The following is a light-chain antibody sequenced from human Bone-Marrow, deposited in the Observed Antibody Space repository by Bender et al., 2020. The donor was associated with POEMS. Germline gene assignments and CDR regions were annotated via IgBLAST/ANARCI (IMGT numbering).Light chain of an antibody. CDR2: EGT. J-gene: IGLJ2*01. Sequence: QSALTQPASVSGSPGQSITISCTGTSSDVGSYNLVSWYQQHPGKAPKLMIYEGTKRPSGVPNRFSGSKSDNTASLTISGLQAEDEADYYCCSYAATWVFGGGTKLTVL. CDR3: CSYAATWV. V-gene: IGLV2-23*01. CDR1: SSDVGSYNL.